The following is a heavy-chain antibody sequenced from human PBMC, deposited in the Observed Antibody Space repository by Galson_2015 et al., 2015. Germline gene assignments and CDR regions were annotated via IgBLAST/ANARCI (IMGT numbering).Heavy chain of an antibody. CDR2: IIENGVDT. Sequence: SLRLSCAASGFTFSSHAMSWARQAPGEGLEWVSGIIENGVDTYYADSVKGRFTVSRDNSKNTLYLHMNSLRAEDTATYYCAKDYCADGSCSPLDYWGQGTLVTVSS. CDR3: AKDYCADGSCSPLDY. D-gene: IGHD2-15*01. J-gene: IGHJ4*02. V-gene: IGHV3-23*01. CDR1: GFTFSSHA.